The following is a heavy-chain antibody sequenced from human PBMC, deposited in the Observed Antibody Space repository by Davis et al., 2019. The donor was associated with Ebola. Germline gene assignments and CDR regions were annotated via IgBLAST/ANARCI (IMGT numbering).Heavy chain of an antibody. J-gene: IGHJ4*02. CDR1: GGTFSSYA. CDR3: ARGYGPKCRGGTCVNDS. Sequence: AASVKVSCKASGGTFSSYAINWVRQATGQGLEWMGWMNPNSGNTGYAQKFQGRVTMTRNTSISTAYMELSRLRIDDTAVYYCARGYGPKCRGGTCVNDSWGQGTLVIVSS. D-gene: IGHD3-10*01. CDR2: MNPNSGNT. V-gene: IGHV1-8*02.